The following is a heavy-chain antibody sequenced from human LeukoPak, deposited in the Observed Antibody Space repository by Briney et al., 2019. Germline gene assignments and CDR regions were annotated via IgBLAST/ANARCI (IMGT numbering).Heavy chain of an antibody. V-gene: IGHV2-5*02. Sequence: SGPTLVKPTQTLTLTCTFSGFSLSTSGVGVSWIRQSPGKALEWLALIYWDDDKRYSPSLNSRLTITKDTSKNQVVVTVTNMDPVDTATYYCAHRLYGNYGIDYWGQGILVTVSS. CDR3: AHRLYGNYGIDY. J-gene: IGHJ4*02. CDR2: IYWDDDK. D-gene: IGHD4-11*01. CDR1: GFSLSTSGVG.